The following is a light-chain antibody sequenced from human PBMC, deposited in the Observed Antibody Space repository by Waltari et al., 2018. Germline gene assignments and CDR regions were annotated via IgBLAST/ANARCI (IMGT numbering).Light chain of an antibody. Sequence: DVQMTQSPSSLSVSVGDRFTITCQASQDITNYLNWYQQKPGKAPKLIIYDASNLETGVPSRFSGTGSGTHFTFIISGLQSEDVATYYCQQYDKPPIAFGQGTRLDIK. V-gene: IGKV1-33*01. CDR2: DAS. CDR1: QDITNY. CDR3: QQYDKPPIA. J-gene: IGKJ5*01.